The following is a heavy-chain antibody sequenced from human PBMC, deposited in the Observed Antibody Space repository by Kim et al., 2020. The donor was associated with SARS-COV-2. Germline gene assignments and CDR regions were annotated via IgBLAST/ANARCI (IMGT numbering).Heavy chain of an antibody. CDR1: GFTFSTYA. CDR3: AKGVYYYDSSTSTLRKSSFDP. V-gene: IGHV3-23*01. D-gene: IGHD3-22*01. Sequence: GGSLRLSCAASGFTFSTYAMSWVRQAPGKGLEWVSAISGSGGSTYYADSVMGRFTISRDNSENTLYLQMNSLRAEDTAVYYCAKGVYYYDSSTSTLRKSSFDPWGQGTLVTVSS. CDR2: ISGSGGST. J-gene: IGHJ5*02.